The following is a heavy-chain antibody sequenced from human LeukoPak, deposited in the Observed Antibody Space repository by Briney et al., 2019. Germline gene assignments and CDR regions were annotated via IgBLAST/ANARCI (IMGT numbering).Heavy chain of an antibody. CDR2: ISGSGAST. Sequence: GGTLRLSCAASGFTFSSYGMSWVRQAPGKGLEWVSAISGSGASTYYADSVKGRFTISRDNAKNSLYLQMNSLRAEDTAVYYCARDSSGYSYPPYYFDYWGQGTLVTVSS. CDR3: ARDSSGYSYPPYYFDY. J-gene: IGHJ4*02. CDR1: GFTFSSYG. V-gene: IGHV3-23*01. D-gene: IGHD3-22*01.